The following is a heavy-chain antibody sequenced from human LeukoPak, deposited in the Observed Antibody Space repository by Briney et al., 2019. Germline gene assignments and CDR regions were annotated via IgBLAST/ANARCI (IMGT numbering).Heavy chain of an antibody. V-gene: IGHV4-34*01. J-gene: IGHJ4*02. CDR1: AGSFSGYY. Sequence: SETLSLTCGVSAGSFSGYYWTWIRQSPGKGLEWLGEINHSGSANHNPSLKSRVTISMDTSKNQFSLKLSSVTAADTAVYCCARGVYYGSGTYNWGQGTLVTVSS. CDR2: INHSGSA. D-gene: IGHD3-10*01. CDR3: ARGVYYGSGTYN.